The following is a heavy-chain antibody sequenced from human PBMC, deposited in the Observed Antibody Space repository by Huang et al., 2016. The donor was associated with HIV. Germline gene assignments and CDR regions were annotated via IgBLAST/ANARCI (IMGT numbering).Heavy chain of an antibody. CDR3: ARWMDSYGLKYYYYMDV. CDR1: GGSISSYN. Sequence: VQLQESGPGLVKPSETLSLTCSVSGGSISSYNWNWIRQPPGKGLEWIGRVYGAGRTNSNPFLKRRITISVDTSKNEFSLKLRSATAADTAVYYCARWMDSYGLKYYYYMDVWGRGTTVTVSS. D-gene: IGHD5-18*01. CDR2: VYGAGRT. V-gene: IGHV4-59*13. J-gene: IGHJ6*03.